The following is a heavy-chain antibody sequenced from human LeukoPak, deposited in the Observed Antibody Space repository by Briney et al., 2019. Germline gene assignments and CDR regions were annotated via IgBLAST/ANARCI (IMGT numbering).Heavy chain of an antibody. D-gene: IGHD6-19*01. CDR2: ISYDGSNK. Sequence: GGSLRLSCAASGFTFSSYGMHWVRQAPGKGLEWVAVISYDGSNKYYADSVKGRFTISRDNSKNTLYLQMNSLRAEDTAVYYCAKERDSSGWCYFDYWGQGTLVTVSS. CDR1: GFTFSSYG. CDR3: AKERDSSGWCYFDY. J-gene: IGHJ4*02. V-gene: IGHV3-30*18.